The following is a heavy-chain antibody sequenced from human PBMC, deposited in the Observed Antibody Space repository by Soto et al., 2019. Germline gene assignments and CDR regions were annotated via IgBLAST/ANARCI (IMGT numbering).Heavy chain of an antibody. CDR1: GGSISSGGYY. J-gene: IGHJ4*02. Sequence: SETLSLTCTVSGGSISSGGYYWSWIRQHPGKGLEWIGYIYYSGSTYYNPSLKSRVTISVDTSKNQFSLKLSSVTAADTAVYYCARTGTRDSGLDYWGQGTLVTVSS. V-gene: IGHV4-31*03. CDR3: ARTGTRDSGLDY. D-gene: IGHD5-12*01. CDR2: IYYSGST.